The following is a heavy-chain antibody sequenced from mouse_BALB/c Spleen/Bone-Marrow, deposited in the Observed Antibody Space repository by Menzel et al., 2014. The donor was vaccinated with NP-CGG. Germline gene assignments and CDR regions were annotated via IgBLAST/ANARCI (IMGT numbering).Heavy chain of an antibody. Sequence: KQSHGKSLEWIGGINPNNGGTSYNQKFKGKATLTVDKSSSTAYMELRSLTSEDSAVYYCAITPRYWYFDVWGAGTTVTVSS. V-gene: IGHV1-26*01. CDR3: AITPRYWYFDV. J-gene: IGHJ1*01. D-gene: IGHD1-1*01. CDR2: INPNNGGT.